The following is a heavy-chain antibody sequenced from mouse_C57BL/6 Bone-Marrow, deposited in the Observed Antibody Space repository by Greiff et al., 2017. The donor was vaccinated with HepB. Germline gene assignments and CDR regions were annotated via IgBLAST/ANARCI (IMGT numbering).Heavy chain of an antibody. CDR1: GYAFSSSW. J-gene: IGHJ3*01. Sequence: QVQLKQSGPELVKPGASVKISCKASGYAFSSSWMNWVKQRPGKGLEWIGRIYPGDGDTNYNGKFKGKATLTADKSSSTAYMQLSSLTSEDSAVYFCARSRGFATTDSSGLFAYWGQGTLVTVSA. V-gene: IGHV1-82*01. D-gene: IGHD3-2*02. CDR2: IYPGDGDT. CDR3: ARSRGFATTDSSGLFAY.